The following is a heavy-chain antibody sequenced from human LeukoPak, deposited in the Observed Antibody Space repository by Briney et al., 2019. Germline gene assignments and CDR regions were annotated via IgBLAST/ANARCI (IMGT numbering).Heavy chain of an antibody. Sequence: GGSLRLSCAASGFTFSSYGMHWVRQAPGKGLEWVAVISYDGSNKYYADSVKGRFTISRDNSKNTLYLQMNSLRAEDTAAYYCAKTFGSYDILTGYYAADAFDIWGQGTMVTVSS. J-gene: IGHJ3*02. CDR2: ISYDGSNK. D-gene: IGHD3-9*01. V-gene: IGHV3-30*18. CDR3: AKTFGSYDILTGYYAADAFDI. CDR1: GFTFSSYG.